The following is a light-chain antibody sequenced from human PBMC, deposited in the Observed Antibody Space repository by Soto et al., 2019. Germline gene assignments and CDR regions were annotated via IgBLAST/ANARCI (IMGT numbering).Light chain of an antibody. J-gene: IGLJ1*01. CDR2: EGS. Sequence: QSALTQPASVSGSPGQSITISCTGTSSDVGSYNLVSWYQQHPGKAPKLMIYEGSKRPSGVSNRFSGSKSGNTASLTISGLQAEDEADYYCCSYAGSGTYVFGTGTKV. CDR1: SSDVGSYNL. CDR3: CSYAGSGTYV. V-gene: IGLV2-23*01.